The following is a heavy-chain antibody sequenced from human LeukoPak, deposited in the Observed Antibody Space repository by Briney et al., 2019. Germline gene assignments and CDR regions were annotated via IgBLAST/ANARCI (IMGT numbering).Heavy chain of an antibody. D-gene: IGHD3-10*01. J-gene: IGHJ4*02. Sequence: GRSLRLSCAASGFTFSSYAMSWVRQAPGKRLEWVSSVSGSGGSTYYADSVKGRFTISRDNFNNMLFLQMNSLRGEDTAVYYCAKWEFDYWGQGTLVTVSS. CDR1: GFTFSSYA. V-gene: IGHV3-23*01. CDR2: VSGSGGST. CDR3: AKWEFDY.